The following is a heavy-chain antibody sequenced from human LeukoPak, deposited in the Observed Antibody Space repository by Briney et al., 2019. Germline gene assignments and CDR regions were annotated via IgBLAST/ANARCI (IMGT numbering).Heavy chain of an antibody. Sequence: PGRSLRLSCAASGFIFSTHGMHWVRQAPGKGLEWVSLISYDGSTKYYADSVEGRFTLSRDNSKSTLYLQLNSLRVEDTAVYYCAKDRHFYGAGTYYNLDYWGQGTLVTVSS. CDR1: GFIFSTHG. J-gene: IGHJ4*02. V-gene: IGHV3-30*18. CDR2: ISYDGSTK. D-gene: IGHD3-10*01. CDR3: AKDRHFYGAGTYYNLDY.